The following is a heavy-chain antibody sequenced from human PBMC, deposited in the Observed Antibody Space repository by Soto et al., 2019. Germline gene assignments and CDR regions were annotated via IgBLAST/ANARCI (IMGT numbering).Heavy chain of an antibody. CDR3: ARIRITIFGVVFPYYMDV. CDR2: ISCSSCTI. CDR1: GFTFSSYS. D-gene: IGHD3-3*01. Sequence: GGSLRLSCAASGFTFSSYSMNWVRQAPGKGLEWVLYISCSSCTIYYADFVKGRFTISRDNAKNLLYLQMNSLRAEDTAVYYCARIRITIFGVVFPYYMDVWGKGTTVTVSS. J-gene: IGHJ6*03. V-gene: IGHV3-48*01.